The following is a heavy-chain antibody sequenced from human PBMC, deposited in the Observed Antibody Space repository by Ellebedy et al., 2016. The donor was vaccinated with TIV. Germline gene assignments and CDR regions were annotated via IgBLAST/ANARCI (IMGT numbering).Heavy chain of an antibody. D-gene: IGHD2/OR15-2a*01. V-gene: IGHV4-59*11. Sequence: MPSETLSLTCTVSGGSISGLYWSWIRQSPQKGLEWIGFMYFSGNSQYNPSLKSRPTISVDMSKNQFSLKLDSVSAADKGVYFCASGRVLIDYWGRGLLVTVSS. CDR2: MYFSGNS. CDR1: GGSISGLY. J-gene: IGHJ4*02. CDR3: ASGRVLIDY.